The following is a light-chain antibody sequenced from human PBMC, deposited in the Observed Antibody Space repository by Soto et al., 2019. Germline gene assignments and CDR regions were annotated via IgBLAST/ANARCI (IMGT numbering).Light chain of an antibody. J-gene: IGKJ5*01. V-gene: IGKV3-20*01. CDR3: QQYGSSIT. Sequence: EIVLTQSPGTLSLSPGERVTLSCRASQSVSSSYLAWCQQKPGQAPRLLIYGASSRATGIPDRFSGSGSGTDFTLTINRLEPEDFAVYYCQQYGSSITFGQGTRLEI. CDR1: QSVSSSY. CDR2: GAS.